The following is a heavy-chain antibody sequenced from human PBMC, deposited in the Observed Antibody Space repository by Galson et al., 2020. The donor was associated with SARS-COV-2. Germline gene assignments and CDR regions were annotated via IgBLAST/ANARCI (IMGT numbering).Heavy chain of an antibody. V-gene: IGHV3-9*01. CDR1: GFTFDDYA. CDR3: AKLDLAGSGSYLTDY. J-gene: IGHJ4*02. D-gene: IGHD3-10*01. Sequence: GGSLRLSCAASGFTFDDYAMHWVRQAPGKGLEWVSGISWNSGSIGYADSVKGRFTISRDNAKNSLYLQMNSLRAEDTALYYCAKLDLAGSGSYLTDYWGQGTLVTVSS. CDR2: ISWNSGSI.